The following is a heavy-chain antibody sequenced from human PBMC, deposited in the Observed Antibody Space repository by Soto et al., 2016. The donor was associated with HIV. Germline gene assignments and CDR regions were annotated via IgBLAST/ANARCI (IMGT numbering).Heavy chain of an antibody. Sequence: VQLQESGPGLVKPSQTLSLTCTVSSDSISGGGYYWSWIRQHPGKGLEWIGYIYHTGSPSYNPSLKSRVTFSVDTSKNQFSLKLTSVTAADTAVYYCARETRFRPRRNAFDVWGQGHWSPSLQ. V-gene: IGHV4-31*03. CDR1: SDSISGGGYY. D-gene: IGHD3-3*01. CDR3: ARETRFRPRRNAFDV. J-gene: IGHJ3*01. CDR2: IYHTGSP.